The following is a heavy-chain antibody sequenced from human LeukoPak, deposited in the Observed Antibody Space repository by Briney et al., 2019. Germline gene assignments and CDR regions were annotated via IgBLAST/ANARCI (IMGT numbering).Heavy chain of an antibody. CDR1: GFTFSSYA. CDR2: ISGSGGST. D-gene: IGHD6-19*01. V-gene: IGHV3-23*01. Sequence: PGGSLRLSCAASGFTFSSYAMSWVRQAPGKGLEWVSAISGSGGSTYYADSVKGRFTISRDNSKNTLYLQMNSLRAEDTAVYYCARGHHSGWYYFDYWGQGTLVTVSS. J-gene: IGHJ4*02. CDR3: ARGHHSGWYYFDY.